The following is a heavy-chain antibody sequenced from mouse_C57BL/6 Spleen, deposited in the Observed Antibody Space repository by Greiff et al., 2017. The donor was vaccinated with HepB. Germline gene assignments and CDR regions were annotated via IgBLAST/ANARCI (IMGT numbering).Heavy chain of an antibody. D-gene: IGHD2-3*01. CDR2: IHPGSGGT. CDR1: GYAFTHYL. V-gene: IGHV1-54*01. J-gene: IGHJ4*01. Sequence: QVQLQQSGAELVRPGTSVKVSCKASGYAFTHYLIEWVKQRPGQGLEWIGVIHPGSGGTNYNEKFKGQATLTADQSASTAYMQRSSLTSEDAAVYFGARKDGYYLYYAMDYWGQGTSVTVSS. CDR3: ARKDGYYLYYAMDY.